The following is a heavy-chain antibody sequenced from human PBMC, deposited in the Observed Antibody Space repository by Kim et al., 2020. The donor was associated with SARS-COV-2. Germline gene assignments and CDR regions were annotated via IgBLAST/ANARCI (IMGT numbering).Heavy chain of an antibody. J-gene: IGHJ4*02. CDR1: GGSISSSSYY. V-gene: IGHV4-39*07. CDR3: ARSDIVVVPAAPQYYFDY. D-gene: IGHD2-2*01. Sequence: SETLSLTCTVSGGSISSSSYYWGWIRQPPGKGLEWIGSIYYSGSTYYNPSLKSRVTISVDTSKNQFSLKLSSVTAADTAVYYCARSDIVVVPAAPQYYFDYWGQGTLVTVSS. CDR2: IYYSGST.